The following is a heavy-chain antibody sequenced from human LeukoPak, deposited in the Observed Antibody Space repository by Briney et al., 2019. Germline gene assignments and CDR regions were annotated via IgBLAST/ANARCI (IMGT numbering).Heavy chain of an antibody. CDR3: AKAASVVTSPFDY. CDR2: VSESGSTT. CDR1: GFTFGIYA. J-gene: IGHJ4*02. V-gene: IGHV3-23*01. D-gene: IGHD3-22*01. Sequence: GGSLRLSCAASGFTFGIYAMSWVRQAPGKGLEWVSVVSESGSTTYDTDSVKGRFIISRDNSKGMLYLQMNSLRAEDTAVYYCAKAASVVTSPFDYWGQGTLVTVSS.